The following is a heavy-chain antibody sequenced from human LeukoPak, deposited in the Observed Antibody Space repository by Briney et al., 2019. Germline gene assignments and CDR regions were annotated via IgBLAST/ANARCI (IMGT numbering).Heavy chain of an antibody. J-gene: IGHJ4*02. Sequence: GSLRLSCAGSGFTFGGYGMHWVRQTPGKGLEWVAVIAYDGSRAFYADSVKGRFTISRDNSKNTMSVQMDDLRAEDTAVYYCTRYHNDNFDYSGQGTLVTVSS. CDR1: GFTFGGYG. V-gene: IGHV3-33*01. CDR2: IAYDGSRA. D-gene: IGHD5-24*01. CDR3: TRYHNDNFDY.